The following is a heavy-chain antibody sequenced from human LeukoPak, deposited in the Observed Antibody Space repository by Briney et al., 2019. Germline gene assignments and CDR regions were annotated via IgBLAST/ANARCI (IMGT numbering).Heavy chain of an antibody. D-gene: IGHD1-26*01. CDR2: ICGSGGST. CDR3: AKSMTPTTSLDY. J-gene: IGHJ4*02. V-gene: IGHV3-23*01. Sequence: PGGSLTLSCAASGFTFSNYAMSWVRQAPGKGLEWVSAICGSGGSTYYADSVKGRFTISRDNSKNTVYLQMNSLRAEDTAVFYCAKSMTPTTSLDYWGQGTVVTVSS. CDR1: GFTFSNYA.